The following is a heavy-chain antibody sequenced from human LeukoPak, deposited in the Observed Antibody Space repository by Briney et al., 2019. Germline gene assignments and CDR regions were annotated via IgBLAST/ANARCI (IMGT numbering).Heavy chain of an antibody. D-gene: IGHD3-3*01. V-gene: IGHV1-8*01. CDR3: ARGPVSDFWSGYLLRYYYYYGMDV. CDR2: MNPNSGNT. Sequence: ASVKVSCTASGYTFTSYDINWVRQATGQGLEWMGWMNPNSGNTGYAQKFQGRVTMTRNTSISTAYMELSSLRSEDTAVYYCARGPVSDFWSGYLLRYYYYYGMDVWGQGTTVTVSS. J-gene: IGHJ6*02. CDR1: GYTFTSYD.